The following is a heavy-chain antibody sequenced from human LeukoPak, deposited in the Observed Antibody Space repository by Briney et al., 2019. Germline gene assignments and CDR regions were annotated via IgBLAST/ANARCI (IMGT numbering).Heavy chain of an antibody. J-gene: IGHJ4*02. Sequence: PSETLSLTCTVSGGSISSGGYSWSWIRQPPGKGLEWIGYIYHSGSTYYNPSLKSRVTISVDRSKNQFSLKLSSVTAADTAVYYCARAGYCSGGSCYPEIIDYWGQGTLVTVSS. CDR3: ARAGYCSGGSCYPEIIDY. CDR1: GGSISSGGYS. CDR2: IYHSGST. D-gene: IGHD2-15*01. V-gene: IGHV4-30-2*01.